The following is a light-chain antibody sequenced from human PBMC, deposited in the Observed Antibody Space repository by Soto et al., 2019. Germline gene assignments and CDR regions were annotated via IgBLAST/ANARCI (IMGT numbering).Light chain of an antibody. CDR2: LGS. CDR1: QSLLHSNGYNY. J-gene: IGKJ1*01. V-gene: IGKV2-28*01. CDR3: MQALQTRT. Sequence: DIVVTQSPLSLPVTPGEPASISCRSSQSLLHSNGYNYLDWYLQKPGQSPQLLIYLGSYRASGVPDRFSGSGSGTDLTLKISRVEAEDVGVYYCMQALQTRTFGQGTKVDIK.